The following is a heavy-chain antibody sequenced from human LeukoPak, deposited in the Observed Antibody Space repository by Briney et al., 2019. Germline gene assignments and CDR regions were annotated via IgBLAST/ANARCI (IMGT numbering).Heavy chain of an antibody. D-gene: IGHD3-10*01. CDR3: TKEGLPSGTSWSAWFDP. CDR1: GFSFSIYG. CDR2: IAEDGKTT. V-gene: IGHV3-30*18. J-gene: IGHJ5*02. Sequence: GGSLRLSCAASGFSFSIYGTHWVRQTPGKGLEWVAVIAEDGKTTYYADSVKGRFTISRDNSKNTLYLQMNSLRPGDTAVYYCTKEGLPSGTSWSAWFDPWGQGTLVTVSS.